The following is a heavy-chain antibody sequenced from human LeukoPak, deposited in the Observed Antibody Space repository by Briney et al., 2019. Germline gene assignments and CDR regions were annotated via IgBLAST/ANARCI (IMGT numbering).Heavy chain of an antibody. V-gene: IGHV3-48*04. CDR2: ISSSSSTI. CDR1: GFIFSSYG. Sequence: GGSLRLSCAASGFIFSSYGMNWVRQAPGKGLEWVSYISSSSSTIYYTDSVKGRFTISRDNAKNSLYLQMDSLRVEDTAVYYCARDPYSGNYGAYYYYYMDVWGKGTTVTISS. CDR3: ARDPYSGNYGAYYYYYMDV. D-gene: IGHD1-26*01. J-gene: IGHJ6*03.